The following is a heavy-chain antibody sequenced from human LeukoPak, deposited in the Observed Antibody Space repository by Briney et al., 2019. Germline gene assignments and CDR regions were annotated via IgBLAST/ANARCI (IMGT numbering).Heavy chain of an antibody. Sequence: GGSLRLSCAASGSTFSDYYMSWIRQAPGKGLEWVSYISSSGSTIYYADSVKGRFTISRDNAKNSLYLQMNSLRAEDTAVYYCARDEDGGNSYSDYWGQGTLVTVSS. V-gene: IGHV3-11*01. CDR1: GSTFSDYY. D-gene: IGHD4-23*01. CDR2: ISSSGSTI. CDR3: ARDEDGGNSYSDY. J-gene: IGHJ4*02.